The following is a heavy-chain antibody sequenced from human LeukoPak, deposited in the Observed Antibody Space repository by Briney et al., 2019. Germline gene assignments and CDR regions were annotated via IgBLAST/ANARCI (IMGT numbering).Heavy chain of an antibody. CDR2: IRYDGSSK. D-gene: IGHD3-16*01. CDR1: GFTFSNYG. V-gene: IGHV3-30*02. CDR3: AKGPIKDQYYFDF. Sequence: GGSLRLSCAASGFTFSNYGMHWVRQAPGKGLEWLAFIRYDGSSKWYVDSVKGRLTISRDNSKNALYLQVNSLRPEDTAVYYCAKGPIKDQYYFDFWGQGTLVTVSS. J-gene: IGHJ4*02.